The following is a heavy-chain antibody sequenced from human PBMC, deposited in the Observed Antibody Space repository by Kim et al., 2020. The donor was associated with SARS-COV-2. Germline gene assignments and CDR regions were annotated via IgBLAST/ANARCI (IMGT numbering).Heavy chain of an antibody. V-gene: IGHV3-72*01. D-gene: IGHD1-26*01. CDR1: GFRFSDHY. CDR2: SRNKVNSYTT. Sequence: GGSLRLSCAASGFRFSDHYMDWVRQAPGKGLEWVGRSRNKVNSYTTEYAASVTGRFTISRDDSKNSVFLQMNSLKTEDTAVYYCARAVSGGYSPLDIWGQGTMVTVSS. J-gene: IGHJ3*02. CDR3: ARAVSGGYSPLDI.